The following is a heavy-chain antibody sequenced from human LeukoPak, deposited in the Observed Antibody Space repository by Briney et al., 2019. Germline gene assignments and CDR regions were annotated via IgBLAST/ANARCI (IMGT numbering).Heavy chain of an antibody. D-gene: IGHD2-2*02. J-gene: IGHJ4*02. V-gene: IGHV4-59*01. CDR3: ARQLGYCSSTSCYSPYYFDY. CDR1: GGSINSYF. Sequence: SETLSLTCTVSGGSINSYFWSWIRQPPGKGLEWIGYIYYSGSTNYNPSLKSRVTISVDTSKNQFSLKLSSVTAADTAVYYCARQLGYCSSTSCYSPYYFDYWGQGTLVTVSS. CDR2: IYYSGST.